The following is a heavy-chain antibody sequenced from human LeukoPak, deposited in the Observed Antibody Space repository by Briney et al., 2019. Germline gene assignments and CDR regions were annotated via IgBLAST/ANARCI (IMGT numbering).Heavy chain of an antibody. J-gene: IGHJ4*02. CDR2: IYYTGGST. Sequence: PSETLSPTCTVSGGSINNYYWSWIRQPPGKGLEWIAYIYYTGGSTNYNPSLKSRVTISVDTSKNQFSLKLSSVTAADTAVYYCASLRERSYYARGFDYWGQGTLVTVSS. D-gene: IGHD1-26*01. V-gene: IGHV4-59*08. CDR3: ASLRERSYYARGFDY. CDR1: GGSINNYY.